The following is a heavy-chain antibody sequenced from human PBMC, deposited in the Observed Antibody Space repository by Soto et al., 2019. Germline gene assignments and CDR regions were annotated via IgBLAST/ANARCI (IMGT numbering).Heavy chain of an antibody. CDR1: GFTFSSYE. V-gene: IGHV3-48*03. CDR2: ISSSGSTI. CDR3: ARGPIVVVPAAILLTGDYGMDV. D-gene: IGHD2-2*02. Sequence: GGSLRLSCAASGFTFSSYEMNWVRQAPGKGLEWVSYISSSGSTIYYADSVKGRFTISRDNVKNSLYLQMNSLRAEDTAVYYCARGPIVVVPAAILLTGDYGMDVWGQGTTVTVSS. J-gene: IGHJ6*02.